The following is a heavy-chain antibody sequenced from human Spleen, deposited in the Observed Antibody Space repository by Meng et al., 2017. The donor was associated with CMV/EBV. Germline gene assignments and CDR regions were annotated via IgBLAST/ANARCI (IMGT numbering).Heavy chain of an antibody. D-gene: IGHD1/OR15-1a*01. Sequence: LSLTCAASGFTFSSYWMSWVRQAPGKGLEWVANIKQDGSEKYYVDSVKGRFTISRDNAKNSLYLQMNSLRAEDTAVYYCARVAGWNKNYFDYWGQGTLVTVSS. CDR1: GFTFSSYW. CDR2: IKQDGSEK. CDR3: ARVAGWNKNYFDY. J-gene: IGHJ4*02. V-gene: IGHV3-7*01.